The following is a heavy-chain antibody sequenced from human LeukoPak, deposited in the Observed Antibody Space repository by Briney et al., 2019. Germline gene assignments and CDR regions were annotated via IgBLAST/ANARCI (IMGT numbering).Heavy chain of an antibody. Sequence: PGGSLRLSCAASGFTFSSYWMSWVRQAPGKGLEWVANIKQDGSEKYYVNSVKGRFTISRDNAKNSLYLQMNSLRAEDTAVYYCARADAMAYFDYWGQGTLVTVSS. CDR1: GFTFSSYW. V-gene: IGHV3-7*01. D-gene: IGHD5-18*01. CDR2: IKQDGSEK. CDR3: ARADAMAYFDY. J-gene: IGHJ4*02.